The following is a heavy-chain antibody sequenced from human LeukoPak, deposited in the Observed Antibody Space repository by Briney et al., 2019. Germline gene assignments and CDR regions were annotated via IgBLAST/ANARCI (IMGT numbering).Heavy chain of an antibody. CDR1: GGTFSSYA. CDR3: ARDDTRGGMDV. CDR2: IIPIFGTA. Sequence: SVKVSCKASGGTFSSYAISWVRQAPGQGLEWMGGIIPIFGTANYAQKFQGRVTMTTDTSTSTAYMEVRRLGYDDTAVYYCARDDTRGGMDVWGQGTTVTVSS. V-gene: IGHV1-69*05. D-gene: IGHD3-22*01. J-gene: IGHJ6*02.